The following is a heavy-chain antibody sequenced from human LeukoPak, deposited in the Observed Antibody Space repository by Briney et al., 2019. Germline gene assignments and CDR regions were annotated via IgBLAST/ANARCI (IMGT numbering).Heavy chain of an antibody. D-gene: IGHD2-15*01. CDR1: GFTFSSYW. J-gene: IGHJ4*02. V-gene: IGHV3-7*01. Sequence: GGSLRLSCEASGFTFSSYWMSWIRQAPGKGLEWVANIKQDGREKSYVDFVKGRFTISRDNAKNSLYLQMNGLRAEDTAVYYCAREAGGYPFDYWGQGTLVTVSS. CDR3: AREAGGYPFDY. CDR2: IKQDGREK.